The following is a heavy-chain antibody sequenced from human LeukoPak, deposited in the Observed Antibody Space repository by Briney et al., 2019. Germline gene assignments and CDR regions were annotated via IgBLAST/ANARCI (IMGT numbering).Heavy chain of an antibody. D-gene: IGHD4-11*01. J-gene: IGHJ4*02. V-gene: IGHV3-30*02. Sequence: PGGSLRLSCTASGFTFGDYAMSWFRQAPGKGLEWVAFIRYDGSNKYYADSVKGRFTISRDNSKNTLYLQMNSLRAEDTAVYYCAKDHLTVTQRNRMDYWGQGTLVTVSS. CDR2: IRYDGSNK. CDR3: AKDHLTVTQRNRMDY. CDR1: GFTFGDYA.